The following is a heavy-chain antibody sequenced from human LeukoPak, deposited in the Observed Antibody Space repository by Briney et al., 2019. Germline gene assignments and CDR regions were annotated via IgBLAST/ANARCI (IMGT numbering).Heavy chain of an antibody. CDR2: IRFDGSNK. V-gene: IGHV3-30*02. Sequence: PGGSLRLSCAASGFTFSNYGVHWVRQAPGKGLEWVSFIRFDGSNKYYADSVKGRFTISRDSSKNTLYLQMNSLRAEDTAVYYCARHLSGITGYTYGRGIDYWGQGTLLTVSS. J-gene: IGHJ4*02. D-gene: IGHD5-18*01. CDR1: GFTFSNYG. CDR3: ARHLSGITGYTYGRGIDY.